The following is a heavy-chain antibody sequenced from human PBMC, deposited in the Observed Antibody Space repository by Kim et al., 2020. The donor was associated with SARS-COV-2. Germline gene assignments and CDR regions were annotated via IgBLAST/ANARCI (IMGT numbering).Heavy chain of an antibody. D-gene: IGHD5-18*01. CDR2: ISWNSGSI. CDR3: AKSYGDGYSPIDY. V-gene: IGHV3-9*01. Sequence: GGSLRLSCAASGFTFDDYAMHWVRQAPGKGLEWVSGISWNSGSIGYADSVKGRFTISRDNAKNSLYLQMNSLRAEDTALYYCAKSYGDGYSPIDYWGQGT. CDR1: GFTFDDYA. J-gene: IGHJ4*02.